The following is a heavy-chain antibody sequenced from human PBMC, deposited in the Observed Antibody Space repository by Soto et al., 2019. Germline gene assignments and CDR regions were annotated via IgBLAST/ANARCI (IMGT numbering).Heavy chain of an antibody. V-gene: IGHV3-48*02. Sequence: EVQLVESGGGLVQPGGSLRLSCAASGFTFSSYSMNWVRQAPGKGLEWVSYISSSGSNIYYADSVKGRFTISRDNAKNSVYLQMNSLRDEDTAVYYCAREPAAMSGFYYFGMDVWGQGTTVTVCS. CDR1: GFTFSSYS. J-gene: IGHJ6*02. CDR2: ISSSGSNI. CDR3: AREPAAMSGFYYFGMDV. D-gene: IGHD2-2*01.